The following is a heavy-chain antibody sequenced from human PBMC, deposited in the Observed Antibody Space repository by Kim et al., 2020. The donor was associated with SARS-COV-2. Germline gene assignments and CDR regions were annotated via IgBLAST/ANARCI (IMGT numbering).Heavy chain of an antibody. J-gene: IGHJ4*02. Sequence: GGSLRLSCAASGFTFSSYGMHWVRQAPGKGLEWVAVIWHDGSNEYYADSVKGRFTISRDNSKNTLYLQMNSLRAEDTAVYYCARDLAAAGNFDYWGQGTLVTVSS. CDR1: GFTFSSYG. CDR2: IWHDGSNE. V-gene: IGHV3-33*01. CDR3: ARDLAAAGNFDY. D-gene: IGHD6-13*01.